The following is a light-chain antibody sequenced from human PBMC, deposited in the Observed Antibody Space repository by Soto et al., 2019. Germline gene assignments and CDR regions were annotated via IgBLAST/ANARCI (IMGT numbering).Light chain of an antibody. CDR1: QNVSSN. CDR2: DAS. V-gene: IGKV3-11*01. J-gene: IGKJ4*01. Sequence: EIVLTQSPATLSLSPGERATLSCSASQNVSSNNLAWYQQKPGQAPRLLIYDASNRAPGIRARFSGSGSGTDFTLTSSSLEPEDFAVYYCQQRNDWLTFGGGTKVEIK. CDR3: QQRNDWLT.